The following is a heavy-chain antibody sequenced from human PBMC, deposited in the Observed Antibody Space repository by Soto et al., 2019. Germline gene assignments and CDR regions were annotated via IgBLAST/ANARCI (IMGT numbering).Heavy chain of an antibody. V-gene: IGHV3-7*01. J-gene: IGHJ6*04. CDR3: TRDLAVNDV. Sequence: GGSLRLSCEASGFTFRNYWMSWVRQAPGKGLEWVANIKEDGTEKYYVDSVKGRFTNFRDNSQNSLYLKMNSLRSEDSAVYCCTRDLAVNDVWGKGTTLTVSS. CDR2: IKEDGTEK. CDR1: GFTFRNYW.